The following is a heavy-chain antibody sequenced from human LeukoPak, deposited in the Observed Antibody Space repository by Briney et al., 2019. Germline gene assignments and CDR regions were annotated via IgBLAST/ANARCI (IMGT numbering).Heavy chain of an antibody. D-gene: IGHD1-7*01. CDR2: ISSSGSTI. Sequence: PGGSLRLSCAASGFTLSDYYMSWIRQAPGKGLEWVSYISSSGSTIYYADSVKGRFTISRDNAKNSLYLQMNSLRAEDTAVYYCARDNWNYEGAFDIWGQGTMVTVSS. V-gene: IGHV3-11*04. CDR1: GFTLSDYY. CDR3: ARDNWNYEGAFDI. J-gene: IGHJ3*02.